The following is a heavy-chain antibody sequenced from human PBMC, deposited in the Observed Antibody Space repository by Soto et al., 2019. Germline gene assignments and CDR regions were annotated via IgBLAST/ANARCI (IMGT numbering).Heavy chain of an antibody. CDR3: ARQQTSGWFDP. CDR1: GGSISSSSYY. CDR2: IYYSGST. J-gene: IGHJ5*02. Sequence: SETLSLTCTVSGGSISSSSYYWGWIRQPPGKGLEWIGSIYYSGSTYYNPSLKSRVTISVDTSKNQFSLKLSSVTAADTAVYYCARQQTSGWFDPWGQGTLVTVSS. V-gene: IGHV4-39*01.